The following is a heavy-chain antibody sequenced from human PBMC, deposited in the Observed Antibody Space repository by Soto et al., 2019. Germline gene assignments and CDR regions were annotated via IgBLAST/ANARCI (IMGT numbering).Heavy chain of an antibody. D-gene: IGHD3-3*01. CDR3: ARDPSFITIFGVVHWFDP. CDR2: IYTSGST. Sequence: KPSETLSLTCTVSGGSISSYYWSWIRQPAGKGLEWIGRIYTSGSTNYNPSLKSRVTMSVDTSKNQFSLKLSSVTAADTAVYYCARDPSFITIFGVVHWFDPWGQGTLVTVSS. CDR1: GGSISSYY. V-gene: IGHV4-4*07. J-gene: IGHJ5*02.